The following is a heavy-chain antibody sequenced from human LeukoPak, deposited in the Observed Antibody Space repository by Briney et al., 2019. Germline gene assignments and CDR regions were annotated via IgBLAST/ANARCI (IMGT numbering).Heavy chain of an antibody. CDR1: GFTFSSYG. J-gene: IGHJ6*02. CDR3: ATTPRIAAAGYYYYGMDV. Sequence: GGSLRLSCAASGFTFSSYGMHWVRQAPGKGLEWVAVIWYDGSNKYYADSVKGRFTISRDNSKNTLYLQMNSLRAGDTAVYYCATTPRIAAAGYYYYGMDVWGQGTTVTVSS. D-gene: IGHD6-13*01. CDR2: IWYDGSNK. V-gene: IGHV3-33*01.